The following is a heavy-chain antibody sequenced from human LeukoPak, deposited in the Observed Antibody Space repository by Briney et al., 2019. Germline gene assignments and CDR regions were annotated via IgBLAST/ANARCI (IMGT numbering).Heavy chain of an antibody. CDR3: ARVREYVGFDY. CDR1: GFTFSSYG. Sequence: GGSLRLSCAASGFTFSSYGMHWVRQAPGKGLERVANIKQDGSEKYYVDSVKGRFTISRDSAKNSLYLQMNSLGAEDTAVYYCARVREYVGFDYWGQGNLVTVSS. CDR2: IKQDGSEK. V-gene: IGHV3-7*01. J-gene: IGHJ4*02. D-gene: IGHD3-16*01.